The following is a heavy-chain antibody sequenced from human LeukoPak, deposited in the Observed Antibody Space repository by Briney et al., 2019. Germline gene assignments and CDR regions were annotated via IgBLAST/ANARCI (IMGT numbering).Heavy chain of an antibody. J-gene: IGHJ4*02. V-gene: IGHV3-74*01. CDR2: TNSDGSST. CDR3: ARDSPIWFGELRPFDY. D-gene: IGHD3-10*01. Sequence: PGGSLRLSCAASGFTFSSYWMHWVRQAPGKGLVWVSRTNSDGSSTSYADSVKGRFTISRDNAKNTLYLQMNSLRAEDTAVYYCARDSPIWFGELRPFDYWGQGTLVTVSS. CDR1: GFTFSSYW.